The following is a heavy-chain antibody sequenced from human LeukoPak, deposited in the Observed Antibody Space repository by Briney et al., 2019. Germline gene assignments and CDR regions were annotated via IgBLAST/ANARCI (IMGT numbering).Heavy chain of an antibody. D-gene: IGHD3-10*01. Sequence: SETLSLTCTVSGGSISSYYWSWIRQPPGKGLEWIGYIYYSGSTNYNPSLKSRVTISVDTSKNQFSLKLSSVTAADTAVYYCARQSVKWFGDETHDAFDIWGQGTMVTVSS. CDR2: IYYSGST. J-gene: IGHJ3*02. CDR1: GGSISSYY. CDR3: ARQSVKWFGDETHDAFDI. V-gene: IGHV4-59*08.